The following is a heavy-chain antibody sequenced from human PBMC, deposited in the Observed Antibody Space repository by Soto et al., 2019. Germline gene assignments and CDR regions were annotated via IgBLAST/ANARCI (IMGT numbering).Heavy chain of an antibody. CDR3: AKVNYDFWSGVGPNFDY. CDR1: GFTFSSYA. CDR2: ISGGGSVT. D-gene: IGHD3-3*01. V-gene: IGHV3-23*01. J-gene: IGHJ4*02. Sequence: GGSLRLSCAASGFTFSSYAMSWVRQAPGKGLEWVSPISGGGSVTSYAASVKGRFTISRDNTKNSLFLQMNSLRTEDTALYYCAKVNYDFWSGVGPNFDYWGQGALVTVSS.